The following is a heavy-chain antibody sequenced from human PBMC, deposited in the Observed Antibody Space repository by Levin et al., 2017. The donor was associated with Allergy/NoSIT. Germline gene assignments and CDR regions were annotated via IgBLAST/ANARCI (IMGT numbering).Heavy chain of an antibody. CDR2: VYYDGSA. J-gene: IGHJ6*02. Sequence: SETLSLTCTVSGGSISSDSYYWAWIRQPPGKGLEWIGSVYYDGSAYYNPSLKSRVTISIDTSKNQFSLRLNSVTAADTAVYYCAGEPNSPYYYHYGLDVWGQGTTGTVSS. D-gene: IGHD2/OR15-2a*01. V-gene: IGHV4-39*07. CDR1: GGSISSDSYY. CDR3: AGEPNSPYYYHYGLDV.